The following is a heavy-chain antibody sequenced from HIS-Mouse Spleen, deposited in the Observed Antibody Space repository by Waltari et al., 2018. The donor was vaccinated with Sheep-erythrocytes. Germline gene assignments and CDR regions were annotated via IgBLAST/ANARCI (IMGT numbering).Heavy chain of an antibody. Sequence: QVQLVQSGAEVKKPGSSVKVSCKASGGTFSSYAISWVRQAPGQGLEWMGGIIPILGIATYAPTFKGRVTITADKSTSTAYMELSSLRSEDTAVYYCAQTGATTPHFDYWGQGTLVTVSS. V-gene: IGHV1-69*04. CDR3: AQTGATTPHFDY. CDR2: IIPILGIA. J-gene: IGHJ4*02. CDR1: GGTFSSYA. D-gene: IGHD1-26*01.